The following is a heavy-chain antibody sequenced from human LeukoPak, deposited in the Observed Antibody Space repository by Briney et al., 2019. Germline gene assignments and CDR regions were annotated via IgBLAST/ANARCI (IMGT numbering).Heavy chain of an antibody. Sequence: ASVKVSCKASGGTFSSYAISWVRQAPGQGLEWMGWISAYNGNTNYAQKLQGRVTMTTDTSTSTAYMELRSLRSDDTAVYYCARVPSYHYGSGSYYLDYWGQGTLVTVSS. D-gene: IGHD3-10*01. CDR1: GGTFSSYA. J-gene: IGHJ4*02. CDR3: ARVPSYHYGSGSYYLDY. CDR2: ISAYNGNT. V-gene: IGHV1-18*01.